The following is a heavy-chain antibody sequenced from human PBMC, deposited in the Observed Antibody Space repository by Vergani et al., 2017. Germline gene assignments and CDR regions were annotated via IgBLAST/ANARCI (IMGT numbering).Heavy chain of an antibody. CDR3: AKDRAATGFDP. Sequence: EVQLVESGGGLVQPGRSLRLSCAASGFTFDDYAMHWVRQAPGKGLEWVSGISWNSGSIGYADSVKGRFTISRDNAKNSLYLQMNSLRAEDTAVYYCAKDRAATGFDPWGQGTLVTVSS. V-gene: IGHV3-9*01. CDR1: GFTFDDYA. D-gene: IGHD6-13*01. J-gene: IGHJ5*02. CDR2: ISWNSGSI.